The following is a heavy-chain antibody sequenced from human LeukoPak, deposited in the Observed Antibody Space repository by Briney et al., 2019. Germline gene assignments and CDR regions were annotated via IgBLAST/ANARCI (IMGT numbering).Heavy chain of an antibody. Sequence: PGGSLRLSCAASGFTFSNYAMSWVRQAPGKGLVWVSHINSDESSTSYVDSVKGRFTISRDNSKNTVYLQMNSLRAEDTAVYYCATGGTRAATGRMGFWGQGTLVTVSS. J-gene: IGHJ4*02. CDR1: GFTFSNYA. D-gene: IGHD6-25*01. CDR2: INSDESST. CDR3: ATGGTRAATGRMGF. V-gene: IGHV3-74*01.